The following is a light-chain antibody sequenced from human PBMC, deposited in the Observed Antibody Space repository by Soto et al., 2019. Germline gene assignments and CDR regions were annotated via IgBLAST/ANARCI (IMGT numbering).Light chain of an antibody. CDR2: GAS. CDR1: QSVSISY. J-gene: IGKJ4*01. CDR3: QQYDSSPQFTLT. V-gene: IGKV3-20*01. Sequence: EIVLTQSPGTLSLSPGERATLSCRASQSVSISYLAWYQQRPGQAPRLLIYGASSRATGIPDRFSGSGSGTDFTLTINRLEPEAFAVYYCQQYDSSPQFTLTFGGGTKVDIX.